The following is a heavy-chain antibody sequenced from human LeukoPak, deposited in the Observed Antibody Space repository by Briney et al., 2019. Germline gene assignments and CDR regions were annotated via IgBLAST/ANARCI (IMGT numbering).Heavy chain of an antibody. CDR1: GFTFSGYG. Sequence: GGSLRLSCAASGFTFSGYGMHWVRQAPGKGLEWVSAISGSGGSTYYADSVKGRFTISRDNSKNTLYLQMNSLRAEDTAVYYCYGYFDWLLSLAPDAFDIWGQGTMVTVSS. J-gene: IGHJ3*02. CDR3: YGYFDWLLSLAPDAFDI. V-gene: IGHV3-23*01. CDR2: ISGSGGST. D-gene: IGHD3-9*01.